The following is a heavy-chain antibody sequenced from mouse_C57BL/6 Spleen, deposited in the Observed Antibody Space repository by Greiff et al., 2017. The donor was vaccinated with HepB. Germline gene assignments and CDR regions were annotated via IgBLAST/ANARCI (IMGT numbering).Heavy chain of an antibody. D-gene: IGHD2-5*01. CDR3: ARDSNYPAWFAY. CDR1: GYTFTDYY. Sequence: EVQLQQSGPVLVKPGASVKMSCKASGYTFTDYYMNWVKQSHGKSLEWIGVINPYNGGTSYNQKFKGKATLTVDKSSSTAYMELNSLTSEDSAVYYCARDSNYPAWFAYWGQGTLVTVSA. V-gene: IGHV1-19*01. CDR2: INPYNGGT. J-gene: IGHJ3*01.